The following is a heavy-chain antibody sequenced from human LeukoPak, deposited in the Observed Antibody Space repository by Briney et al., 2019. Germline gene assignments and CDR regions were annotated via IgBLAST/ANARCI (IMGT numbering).Heavy chain of an antibody. J-gene: IGHJ4*02. Sequence: GGSLRLSCAASGFTFSRHGMHWVRQAPGKGLEWVAVIGDTGRAKYYADSVEGRFTASRDNFKNTLYLEMNSLRVEDTAIYYCVGLYKDYWGQGTLVTVSS. CDR3: VGLYKDY. D-gene: IGHD1-1*01. V-gene: IGHV3-33*08. CDR2: IGDTGRAK. CDR1: GFTFSRHG.